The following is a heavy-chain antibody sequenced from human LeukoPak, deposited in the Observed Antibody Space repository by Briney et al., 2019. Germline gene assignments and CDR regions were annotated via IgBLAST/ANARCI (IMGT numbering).Heavy chain of an antibody. D-gene: IGHD2-15*01. Sequence: SENLSLTCTVSGGSISSYYWSWIRQPPGKGLEWIGYIYYSGSTNYNPSLKSRVTISVDTSKNQFSLKLSSVTAADTAVYYCARDVSSGGSHYGMDVWGQGTTVTVSS. V-gene: IGHV4-59*01. CDR2: IYYSGST. J-gene: IGHJ6*02. CDR3: ARDVSSGGSHYGMDV. CDR1: GGSISSYY.